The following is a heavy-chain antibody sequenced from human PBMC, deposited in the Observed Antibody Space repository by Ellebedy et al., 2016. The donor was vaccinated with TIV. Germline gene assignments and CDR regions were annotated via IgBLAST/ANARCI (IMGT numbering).Heavy chain of an antibody. J-gene: IGHJ5*02. Sequence: GESLKISCAASGFNFRSYWMTWVRQAPGKGLEWVAKIRQEGDEIYYVESVKGRFTFSRDNAKNSLFLQMNSLRVEDTAVYYCARRASYGDYAVQVNPWFDPWGQGTLVTVSS. V-gene: IGHV3-7*01. CDR2: IRQEGDEI. D-gene: IGHD4-17*01. CDR1: GFNFRSYW. CDR3: ARRASYGDYAVQVNPWFDP.